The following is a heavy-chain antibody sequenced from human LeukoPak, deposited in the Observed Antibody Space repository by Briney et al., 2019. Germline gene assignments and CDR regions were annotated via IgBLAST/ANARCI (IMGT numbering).Heavy chain of an antibody. CDR2: IYYSGST. J-gene: IGHJ3*02. CDR3: AREVGSSGFHAFDI. D-gene: IGHD3-22*01. Sequence: SETLSLTCTVSGGSISSYYWSWIRQPPGKGLEWIGYIYYSGSTNYNPSLKSRVTISVDTSKNQFSLKLSSVTAADTAVYYCAREVGSSGFHAFDIWGQGTMVTASS. CDR1: GGSISSYY. V-gene: IGHV4-59*01.